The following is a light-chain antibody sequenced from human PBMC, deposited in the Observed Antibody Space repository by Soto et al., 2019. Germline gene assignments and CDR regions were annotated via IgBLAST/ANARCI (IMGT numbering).Light chain of an antibody. V-gene: IGKV3-15*01. CDR3: QLHNKLPQE. CDR2: GAS. Sequence: EIVMHINRATVCVSREESASRCCRDSQSVSSNLAWYQQKPGQAPRLLIYGASTRATGIPARFSVSGSGTEFTLTSGILHSEDFAVHSLQLHNKLPQEFGQGTKVDIK. CDR1: QSVSSN. J-gene: IGKJ1*01.